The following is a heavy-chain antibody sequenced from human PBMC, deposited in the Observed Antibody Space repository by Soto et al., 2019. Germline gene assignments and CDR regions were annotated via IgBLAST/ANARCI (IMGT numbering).Heavy chain of an antibody. CDR3: ARDSHPLSYSSGWLEFDY. CDR1: GFTFSSYW. Sequence: PGGSLRLSCAASGFTFSSYWMHWVRQAPGKGLVWVSRINSDGSSTSYADSVKGRFTISRDNAKNTLYLQMNSLRAEDTAVYYCARDSHPLSYSSGWLEFDYWGQGTLVTVSS. CDR2: INSDGSST. D-gene: IGHD6-19*01. J-gene: IGHJ4*02. V-gene: IGHV3-74*01.